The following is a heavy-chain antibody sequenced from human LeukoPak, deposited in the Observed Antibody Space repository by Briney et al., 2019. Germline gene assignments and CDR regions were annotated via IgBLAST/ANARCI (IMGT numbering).Heavy chain of an antibody. J-gene: IGHJ4*02. CDR2: VSGSGGAT. D-gene: IGHD2-21*02. V-gene: IGHV3-23*01. CDR3: ATDARGGWVTAAGFEY. Sequence: TGGSLRLSCAASGFSFSIYAMHWVRQAPGKGLEWVSAVSGSGGATYYPDSLKGRFAISRDNSKNTLYLQMNSLRHEDTAVYYCATDARGGWVTAAGFEYWGQGTLVTVSS. CDR1: GFSFSIYA.